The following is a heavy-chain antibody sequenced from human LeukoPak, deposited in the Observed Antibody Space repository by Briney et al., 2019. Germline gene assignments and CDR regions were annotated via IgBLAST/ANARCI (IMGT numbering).Heavy chain of an antibody. J-gene: IGHJ4*02. D-gene: IGHD3-10*01. Sequence: GGSLRLSCAASGFTFSSYGMSWVRRPPGKGPEWVSGISGSGGNTYYADSVKGRFTISRDNSQNTLYLQMNTLRAEDTAVYYCAKDYGENYFDYWGQGTLVSVSS. CDR2: ISGSGGNT. CDR1: GFTFSSYG. V-gene: IGHV3-23*01. CDR3: AKDYGENYFDY.